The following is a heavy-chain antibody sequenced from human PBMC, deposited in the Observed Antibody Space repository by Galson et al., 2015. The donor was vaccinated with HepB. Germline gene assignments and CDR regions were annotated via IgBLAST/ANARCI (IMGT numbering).Heavy chain of an antibody. J-gene: IGHJ6*02. CDR2: INSDGKSS. D-gene: IGHD3-9*01. CDR3: ARERGNVDYDVSTGNYYYYYHGMDV. CDR1: EFTFSNYW. Sequence: SLRLSCAASEFTFSNYWIHWVRQAPGKGLVWVSRINSDGKSSGYADSVEGRFTISRDDAKNSVYLQMNSLRAEDTAVYYCARERGNVDYDVSTGNYYYYYHGMDVWGLGTTVTVSS. V-gene: IGHV3-74*01.